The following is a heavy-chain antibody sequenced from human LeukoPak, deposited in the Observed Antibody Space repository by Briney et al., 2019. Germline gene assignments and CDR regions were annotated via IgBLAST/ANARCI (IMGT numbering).Heavy chain of an antibody. CDR3: ASSGGYSGSPGDLQH. J-gene: IGHJ1*01. CDR1: GYTFTSYW. CDR2: IYPDDSDT. V-gene: IGHV5-51*01. D-gene: IGHD1-26*01. Sequence: GESLKISCKGSGYTFTSYWIAWVRQMPGKGLEWMGIIYPDDSDTRYSPSFQGQVTISADKSISTAYLQWSSLKASDTAMYYCASSGGYSGSPGDLQHWGQGTLVTVSS.